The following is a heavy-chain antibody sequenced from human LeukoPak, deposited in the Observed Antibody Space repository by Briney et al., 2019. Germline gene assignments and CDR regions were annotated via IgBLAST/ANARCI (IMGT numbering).Heavy chain of an antibody. CDR2: ISYDGSNK. D-gene: IGHD5-18*01. CDR1: GFTFSSSA. Sequence: GGSLRLSCAASGFTFSSSAMHWVRQAPDKGLEWVAVISYDGSNKYYADSVKGRFTISRDNSKNTLYLQMNSLRAEDTAVYYCARDHSYGYSYGLFDYWGQGTLVTVSS. V-gene: IGHV3-30-3*01. J-gene: IGHJ4*02. CDR3: ARDHSYGYSYGLFDY.